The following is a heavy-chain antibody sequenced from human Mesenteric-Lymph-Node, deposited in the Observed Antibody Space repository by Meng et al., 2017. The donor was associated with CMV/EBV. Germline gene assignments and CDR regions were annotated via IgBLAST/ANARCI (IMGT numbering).Heavy chain of an antibody. D-gene: IGHD6-19*01. Sequence: SGFTFSSYGMHWVRQAPGKGLEWVAFIRYDGNNMHYVSSVEGRFTISRDNSKNTLYLQMNSLIPEDTAVYYCAKDPSGYSSGWSLFDYWGQGTLVTVSS. V-gene: IGHV3-30*02. CDR2: IRYDGNNM. CDR3: AKDPSGYSSGWSLFDY. J-gene: IGHJ4*02. CDR1: GFTFSSYG.